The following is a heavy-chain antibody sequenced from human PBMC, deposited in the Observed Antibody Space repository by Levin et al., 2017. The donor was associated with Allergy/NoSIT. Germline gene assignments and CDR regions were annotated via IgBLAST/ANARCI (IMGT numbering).Heavy chain of an antibody. CDR1: GFTFSSYA. V-gene: IGHV3-23*01. J-gene: IGHJ4*02. CDR2: IGTTGLT. Sequence: GGSLRLSCAASGFTFSSYAMTWVRQAPGKGLEWVSSIGTTGLTYYAESVKGRFTISRDNSKNTLNLQMDSLTADDTAIYHCAKGGIGEAGGLDYWGQGPLVTVSS. CDR3: AKGGIGEAGGLDY. D-gene: IGHD2/OR15-2a*01.